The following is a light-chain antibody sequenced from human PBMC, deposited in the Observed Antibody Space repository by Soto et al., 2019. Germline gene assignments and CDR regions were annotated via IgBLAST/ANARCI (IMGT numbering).Light chain of an antibody. CDR1: SSNIGRNT. V-gene: IGLV1-44*01. Sequence: QSVLTQPPSASGTPGQRGTSSCSGSSSNIGRNTVNWYQQVPGTAPKLLIYSDNQRPSGVADRFSGSKSGTSASLAISGLQSEAEADYFCAAWDDSLNGLYVFGTGTKVTVL. J-gene: IGLJ1*01. CDR2: SDN. CDR3: AAWDDSLNGLYV.